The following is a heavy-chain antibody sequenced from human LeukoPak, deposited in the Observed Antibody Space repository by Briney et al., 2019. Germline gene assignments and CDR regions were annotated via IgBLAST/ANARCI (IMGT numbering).Heavy chain of an antibody. CDR2: ISAYNGNT. V-gene: IGHV1-18*01. J-gene: IGHJ4*02. CDR3: ARVQLRWGGFDY. D-gene: IGHD3-16*01. Sequence: ASVKVSCKASGYTFTSYDINWVRQATGQGLEWMGWISAYNGNTNYAQKLQGRVTMTTDTSTSTAYMELRSLRSDDTAVYYCARVQLRWGGFDYWGQGTLVTVSS. CDR1: GYTFTSYD.